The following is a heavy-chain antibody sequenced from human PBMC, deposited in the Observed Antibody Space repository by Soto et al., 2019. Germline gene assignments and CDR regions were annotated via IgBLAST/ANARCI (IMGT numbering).Heavy chain of an antibody. CDR2: IIPIFGTA. D-gene: IGHD5-12*01. CDR3: ARGGEWLRFGYGMDV. J-gene: IGHJ6*02. CDR1: GGTFSSYA. V-gene: IGHV1-69*06. Sequence: GASVKVSCKASGGTFSSYAISWVRQAPGQGLEWMGGIIPIFGTANYAQKFQGRVTITADKSTSTAYMELSSLRSGDTAVYYCARGGEWLRFGYGMDVWGQGTTVTVSS.